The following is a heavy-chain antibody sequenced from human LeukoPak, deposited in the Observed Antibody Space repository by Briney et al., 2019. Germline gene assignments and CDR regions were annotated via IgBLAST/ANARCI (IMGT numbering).Heavy chain of an antibody. J-gene: IGHJ4*02. D-gene: IGHD4-17*01. V-gene: IGHV1-18*01. CDR3: AREYGDYYDY. Sequence: ASVKVSCKASGYTFTAYDINWVRQATGQGLEWMGWISAYNGNTNYAQKLQGRVTMTTDTSTSTAYMELRSLRSDDTTVYYCAREYGDYYDYWGQGTLVTVSS. CDR1: GYTFTAYD. CDR2: ISAYNGNT.